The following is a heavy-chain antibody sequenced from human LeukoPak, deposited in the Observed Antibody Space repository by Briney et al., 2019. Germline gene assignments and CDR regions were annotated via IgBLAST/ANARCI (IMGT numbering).Heavy chain of an antibody. J-gene: IGHJ4*02. CDR2: VSNDGSGK. CDR3: AKVRTGHYFDY. V-gene: IGHV3-30*02. Sequence: GGSLRLSCAASGFIFSTYDIHWVRQAPGKGLVWVASVSNDGSGKYYADLVKGRFTISRDNSNNTLFLQMNSLRAEDTAVYYCAKVRTGHYFDYWGQGTLVTVSS. CDR1: GFIFSTYD. D-gene: IGHD1-1*01.